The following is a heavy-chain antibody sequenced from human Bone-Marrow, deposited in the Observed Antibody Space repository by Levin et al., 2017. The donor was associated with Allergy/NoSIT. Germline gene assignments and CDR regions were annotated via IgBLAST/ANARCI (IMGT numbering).Heavy chain of an antibody. CDR2: IYPIDSDT. V-gene: IGHV5-51*01. CDR3: ARQRGELGQSDRYWYFDL. CDR1: GYSFRDHW. Sequence: GESLKISCEASGYSFRDHWIAWVRQMPGKGLEWMGVIYPIDSDTRYSPSFQGQVSISADRSTSTAYLQWSSLRASDTAIYYCARQRGELGQSDRYWYFDLWGRGTQVIVSS. J-gene: IGHJ2*01. D-gene: IGHD3-16*01.